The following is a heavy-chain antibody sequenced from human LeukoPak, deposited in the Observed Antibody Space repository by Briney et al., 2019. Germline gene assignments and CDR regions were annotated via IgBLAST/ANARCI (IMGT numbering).Heavy chain of an antibody. D-gene: IGHD3-3*01. CDR2: INHSEST. Sequence: PSETLSLTCAVYGGSFSDYYWSWIRQPPGKGLEWIGEINHSESTNYNPSLKSRVTISVDTSKNQFSLKLSSVTAADTALYYCAREEISDDFWSDYPPVGYMDVWGKGTPVTVSS. CDR3: AREEISDDFWSDYPPVGYMDV. J-gene: IGHJ6*03. CDR1: GGSFSDYY. V-gene: IGHV4-34*01.